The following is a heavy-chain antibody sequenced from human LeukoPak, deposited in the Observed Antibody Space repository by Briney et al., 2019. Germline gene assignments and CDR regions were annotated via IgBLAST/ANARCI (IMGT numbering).Heavy chain of an antibody. V-gene: IGHV4-61*02. CDR1: GGSISSGSYY. CDR2: IYTSGST. Sequence: SETLSLTCTVSGGSISSGSYYWSWIRQPAGKGLEWIGRIYTSGSTNYNPSLKSRVTISVDTSKNQFCLKLSSVTAADTAVYYCARDDWYFDLWGRGTLVTVSS. CDR3: ARDDWYFDL. J-gene: IGHJ2*01.